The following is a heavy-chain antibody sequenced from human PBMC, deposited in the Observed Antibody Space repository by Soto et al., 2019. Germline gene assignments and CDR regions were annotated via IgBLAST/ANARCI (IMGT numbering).Heavy chain of an antibody. V-gene: IGHV4-39*01. CDR2: IYYSGRT. J-gene: IGHJ4*02. CDR3: AKNPPRTGRFDY. Sequence: SETLSLTCTLSGASITSTTYFWAWIRQPPGKGLEWVGSIYYSGRTYYNPSLRSRVTISVDRSKNQFSLTMSSVTAADTAVYYCAKNPPRTGRFDYWGQGTSVTVSS. CDR1: GASITSTTYF.